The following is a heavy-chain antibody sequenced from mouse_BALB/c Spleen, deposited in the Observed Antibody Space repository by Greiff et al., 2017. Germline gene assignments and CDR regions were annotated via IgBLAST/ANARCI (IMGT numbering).Heavy chain of an antibody. CDR2: ISNGGGST. D-gene: IGHD2-2*01. J-gene: IGHJ3*01. Sequence: EVKLEESGGGLVQPGGSLKLSCAASGFTFSSYTMSWVRQTPEKRLEWVAYISNGGGSTYYPDTVKGRFTISRDNAKNTLYLQMSSLKSEDTAMYYCARHLGYGEPFAYWGQGTLVTVSA. CDR3: ARHLGYGEPFAY. CDR1: GFTFSSYT. V-gene: IGHV5-12-2*01.